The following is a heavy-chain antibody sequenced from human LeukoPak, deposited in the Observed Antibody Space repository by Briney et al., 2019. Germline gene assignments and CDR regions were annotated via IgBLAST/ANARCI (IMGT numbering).Heavy chain of an antibody. D-gene: IGHD6-13*01. CDR1: GGSISSYY. Sequence: SETLPLTCTVSGGSISSYYWSWIRQPPGKGLEWIGYIYYSGSTNYNPSLKSRVTISVDTSKNQFSLKLSSVTAADTAVYYCARMAAAAAIDYWGQGTLVTVSS. CDR2: IYYSGST. CDR3: ARMAAAAAIDY. V-gene: IGHV4-59*01. J-gene: IGHJ4*02.